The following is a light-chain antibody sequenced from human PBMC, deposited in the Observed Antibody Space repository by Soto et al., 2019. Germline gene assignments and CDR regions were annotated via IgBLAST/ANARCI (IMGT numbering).Light chain of an antibody. V-gene: IGKV4-1*01. J-gene: IGKJ4*01. CDR3: QQYYSTSLT. Sequence: DIVMTQSPDSLAVSLGERATINCKSSQSALYSSNNKNYLAWYQQKPGQPPKLLIYSASTRESGVPDRFSGSRSGTDFTLTISSLQAEDVAVYYCQQYYSTSLTFGGGTKVEIK. CDR2: SAS. CDR1: QSALYSSNNKNY.